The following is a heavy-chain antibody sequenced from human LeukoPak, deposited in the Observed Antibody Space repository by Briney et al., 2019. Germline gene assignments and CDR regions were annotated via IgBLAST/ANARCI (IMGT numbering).Heavy chain of an antibody. CDR2: INSDGSST. J-gene: IGHJ4*02. CDR1: GFTFSSYW. Sequence: GGSLRLSCAASGFTFSSYWMHWVRQAPGKGLVWVSRINSDGSSTSYADSVKGRFTISRDNAKNTLYLQMNSLRAEDTAVYYCASLGYCSGGSCDYWGQGTLVTVSS. V-gene: IGHV3-74*01. D-gene: IGHD2-15*01. CDR3: ASLGYCSGGSCDY.